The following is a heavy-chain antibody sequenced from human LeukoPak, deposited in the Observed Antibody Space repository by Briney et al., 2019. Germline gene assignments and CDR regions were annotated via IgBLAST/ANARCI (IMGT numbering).Heavy chain of an antibody. J-gene: IGHJ3*02. Sequence: GASVKVSCKASGYTFTGYYMHWVRQAPGQGLEWMGGIVPLFGESKFAQKFEARVILTTDVFTQTVYMELSRLTSEDTAMYFCARGITVGLHIDAFNIWGQGAMVTVSS. V-gene: IGHV1-2*02. CDR3: ARGITVGLHIDAFNI. CDR1: GYTFTGYY. CDR2: IVPLFGES. D-gene: IGHD4-23*01.